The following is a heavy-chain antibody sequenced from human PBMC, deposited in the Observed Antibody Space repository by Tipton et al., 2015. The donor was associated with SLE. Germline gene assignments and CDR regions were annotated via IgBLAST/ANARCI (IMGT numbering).Heavy chain of an antibody. D-gene: IGHD3-22*01. CDR1: GGSISSYY. V-gene: IGHV4-59*01. CDR2: IHYTGST. CDR3: ARGDTSGYPDY. Sequence: TLSLTCTVSGGSISSYYWSWIRQPPGKGLEWIGYIHYTGSTNYNPSLKSRVTISVDTSKNHFSLKLSSVTAADTAVYYCARGDTSGYPDYWGQGTLVTASS. J-gene: IGHJ4*02.